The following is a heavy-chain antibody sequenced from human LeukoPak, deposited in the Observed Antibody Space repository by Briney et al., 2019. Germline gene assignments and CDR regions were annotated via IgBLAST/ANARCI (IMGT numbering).Heavy chain of an antibody. Sequence: GASVKVSCKASGYTFTGYYMHWVRQAPGQGLEWMGWINPNSGGTNYAQKFQGRVTMTRDTSISTAYMELSRLRSDDTAVYFCARGPDTRWSPSFCDIGGQGTLVAVSS. J-gene: IGHJ4*02. D-gene: IGHD5-18*01. CDR1: GYTFTGYY. CDR3: ARGPDTRWSPSFCDI. CDR2: INPNSGGT. V-gene: IGHV1-2*02.